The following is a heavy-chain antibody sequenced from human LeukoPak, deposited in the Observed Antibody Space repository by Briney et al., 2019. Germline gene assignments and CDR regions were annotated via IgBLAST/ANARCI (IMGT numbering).Heavy chain of an antibody. V-gene: IGHV4-39*07. D-gene: IGHD6-13*01. CDR2: IYYSGST. CDR1: GGSISSSSYY. CDR3: ARRGSRWYWYFDL. Sequence: SETLSLTCTVSGGSISSSSYYWGWIRQPPGKGLEWVGSIYYSGSTYYNPSLKSRVTISVDTSKNQFSLKLGSVTAADTAVYYCARRGSRWYWYFDLWGRGTLVTVSS. J-gene: IGHJ2*01.